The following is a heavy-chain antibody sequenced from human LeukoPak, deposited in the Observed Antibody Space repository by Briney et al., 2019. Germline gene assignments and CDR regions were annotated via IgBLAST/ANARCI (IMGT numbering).Heavy chain of an antibody. CDR1: GFTFSSHA. CDR3: AKGVPAASYYYYAMDV. CDR2: ISGSGDTT. V-gene: IGHV3-23*01. Sequence: GGSLRLSCAASGFTFSSHAMSWVRQAPGKGLEWVSVISGSGDTTYYADSVKGRFTISRDNYKNTLYLQMNSLRAEDTAVYYCAKGVPAASYYYYAMDVWGQGTTVTVSS. J-gene: IGHJ6*02. D-gene: IGHD2-2*01.